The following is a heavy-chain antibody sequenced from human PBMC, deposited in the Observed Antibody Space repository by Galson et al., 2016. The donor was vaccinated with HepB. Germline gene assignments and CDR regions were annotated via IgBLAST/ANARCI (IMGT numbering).Heavy chain of an antibody. J-gene: IGHJ4*02. CDR1: GFTFSRHW. Sequence: SLRLSCAASGFTFSRHWMHWVRQVPGKRLVWVSHINSDGNNKNYADSAKGRFTISRDNAKNTLFLQMSSLRAEDTAVYYCAKDYNILTAYSPPAFWGQGVLVSVSS. CDR3: AKDYNILTAYSPPAF. V-gene: IGHV3-74*01. D-gene: IGHD3-9*01. CDR2: INSDGNNK.